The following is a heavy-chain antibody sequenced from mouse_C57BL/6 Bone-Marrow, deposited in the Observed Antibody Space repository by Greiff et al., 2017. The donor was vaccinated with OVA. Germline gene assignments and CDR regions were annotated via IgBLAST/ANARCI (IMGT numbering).Heavy chain of an antibody. V-gene: IGHV1-55*01. D-gene: IGHD1-1*01. CDR1: GYTFTSYW. CDR2: IYPGSGST. CDR3: AREDYYYGSSWAWFAY. Sequence: QVQLQQPGAELVKPGASVKMSCKASGYTFTSYWITWVKQRPGQGLEWIGDIYPGSGSTNYNEKFKSKATLTVDTSSRTAYMQLSSLTSEDSAVYYCAREDYYYGSSWAWFAYWGQGTLVTVSA. J-gene: IGHJ3*01.